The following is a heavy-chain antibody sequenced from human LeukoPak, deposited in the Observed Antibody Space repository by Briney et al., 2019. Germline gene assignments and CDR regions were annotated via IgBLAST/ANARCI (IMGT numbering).Heavy chain of an antibody. J-gene: IGHJ5*02. D-gene: IGHD3-10*01. CDR1: GGTFSNYA. Sequence: ASVKVSCKASGGTFSNYAISWVRQAPGQGLEWMGGIIPIFGTANYAQKFQGRVTITADKSTSTAYMELSSLRSEDTAVYYCARDLDYYGSGSYTPWGQGTLVTVSS. CDR3: ARDLDYYGSGSYTP. CDR2: IIPIFGTA. V-gene: IGHV1-69*06.